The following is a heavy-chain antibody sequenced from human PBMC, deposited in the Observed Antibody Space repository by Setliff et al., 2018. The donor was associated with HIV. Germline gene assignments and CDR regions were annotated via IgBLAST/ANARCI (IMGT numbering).Heavy chain of an antibody. D-gene: IGHD1-26*01. CDR1: GGSISIYY. J-gene: IGHJ6*02. CDR2: IYYSGST. V-gene: IGHV4-59*01. CDR3: ARDREVGAPYYHYGMDV. Sequence: SETLSLTCTVSGGSISIYYWSWIRQPPGKGLEWIGYIYYSGSTNYNPSLKSRVTISVDTSKNQFSLKLSSVTAADTAVYYCARDREVGAPYYHYGMDVWGQGTTVTVSS.